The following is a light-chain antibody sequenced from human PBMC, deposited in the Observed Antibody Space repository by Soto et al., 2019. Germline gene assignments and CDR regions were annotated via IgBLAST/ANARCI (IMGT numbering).Light chain of an antibody. V-gene: IGKV1-16*02. CDR3: QQYFSYPYT. J-gene: IGKJ2*01. Sequence: DIQMTQSPSSLSASVGDRVTITCRASQGINNYLSWFQQSPGKAPKSLIYDASSLQSGVPSKFSGSRSGTDFTLTISSLQPEDFATYYCQQYFSYPYTFGLGTKLEIK. CDR2: DAS. CDR1: QGINNY.